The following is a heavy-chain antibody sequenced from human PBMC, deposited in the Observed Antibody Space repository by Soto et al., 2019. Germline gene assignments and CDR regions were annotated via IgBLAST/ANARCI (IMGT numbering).Heavy chain of an antibody. J-gene: IGHJ4*02. Sequence: QVKLVQSGAEVKKSGASVTVSCKASGYTLTTNYIHWVRQAPGQGLEWMGIINPSGGGTTYAQKLQGRVTMTRDTSTSTVYMQLSSLRLDDTAVYFCSRGGEVPSAPGDYWGQGTLVTVSS. D-gene: IGHD3-10*01. V-gene: IGHV1-46*01. CDR3: SRGGEVPSAPGDY. CDR1: GYTLTTNY. CDR2: INPSGGGT.